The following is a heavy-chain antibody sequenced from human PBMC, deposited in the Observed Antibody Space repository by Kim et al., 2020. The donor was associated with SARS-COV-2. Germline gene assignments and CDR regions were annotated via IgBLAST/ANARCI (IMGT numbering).Heavy chain of an antibody. D-gene: IGHD2-2*01. CDR2: IYYTGST. CDR1: GGSICTYY. J-gene: IGHJ4*02. CDR3: ATHTTPPLAFDF. Sequence: SETLSRTCTVSGGSICTYYWSWLRQPPGKGLEWIGIIYYTGSTNNNPSLKSRVTISFDTSKNQFSLMLSSVTAADTAAYYCATHTTPPLAFDFWGRGTLV. V-gene: IGHV4-59*08.